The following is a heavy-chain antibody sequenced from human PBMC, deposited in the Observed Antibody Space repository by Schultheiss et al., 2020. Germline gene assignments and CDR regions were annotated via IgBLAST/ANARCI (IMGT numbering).Heavy chain of an antibody. J-gene: IGHJ6*04. CDR3: ARGGSDIVVVPAARYYYYYGMDV. Sequence: SQTLSLTCTVSGGSISSYYWSWIRQPPGKGLEWIGYIYYSGSTNYNPSLKSRVTISVDTSKNQFSLKLSSVTAADTAVYYCARGGSDIVVVPAARYYYYYGMDVWGKGTTVTVSS. V-gene: IGHV4-59*01. CDR1: GGSISSYY. D-gene: IGHD2-2*01. CDR2: IYYSGST.